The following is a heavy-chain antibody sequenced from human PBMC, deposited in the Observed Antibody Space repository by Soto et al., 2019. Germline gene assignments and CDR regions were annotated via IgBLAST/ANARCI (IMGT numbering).Heavy chain of an antibody. CDR1: GFSFSNAW. D-gene: IGHD2-15*01. CDR2: IKSKIEGEKT. Sequence: EVQLVESGGGLVKPGGSLRLSCAASGFSFSNAWMNWVRQAPGKGLEWVGRIKSKIEGEKTDYAAPVKGRFTTPREDSKNTLHLQMNSLKADDTALYYCTTGSVEGVWGQGTTVTVSS. V-gene: IGHV3-15*07. J-gene: IGHJ6*02. CDR3: TTGSVEGV.